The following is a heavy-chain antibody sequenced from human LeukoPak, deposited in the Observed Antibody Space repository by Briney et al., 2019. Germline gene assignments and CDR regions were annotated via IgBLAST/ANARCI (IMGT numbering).Heavy chain of an antibody. J-gene: IGHJ3*02. CDR3: ARQLERHDAFDI. V-gene: IGHV1-18*01. CDR1: GYTFTSYG. Sequence: ASVKVSSKASGYTFTSYGISWVRQAPGQGLEWMGWISAYNGNTNYARKLQGRVTMTTDTSTSTAYMELRSLRSDDTAVYYCARQLERHDAFDIWGQGTMVTVSS. D-gene: IGHD1-1*01. CDR2: ISAYNGNT.